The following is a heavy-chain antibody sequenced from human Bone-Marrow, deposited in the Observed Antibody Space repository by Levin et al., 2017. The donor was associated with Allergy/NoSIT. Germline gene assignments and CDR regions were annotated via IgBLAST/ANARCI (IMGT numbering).Heavy chain of an antibody. CDR3: ARVVGYFGLRDYYYMDV. CDR1: GGSISSYY. Sequence: SQTLSLTCTVSGGSISSYYWSWIRQPPGKGLEWIGYIYYSGSTNYNPSLKSRVTISVDTSKNQFSLKLSSVTAADTAVYYCARVVGYFGLRDYYYMDVWGKGTTVTVSS. V-gene: IGHV4-59*01. CDR2: IYYSGST. D-gene: IGHD2-21*01. J-gene: IGHJ6*03.